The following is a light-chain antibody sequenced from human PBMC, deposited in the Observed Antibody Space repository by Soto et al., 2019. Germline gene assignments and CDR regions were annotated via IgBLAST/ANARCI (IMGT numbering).Light chain of an antibody. Sequence: DIQMTQSPSSLFASVGDRVTLTCRASQGIGSYLNWYQQKPGKAPKLLIYAASSLQSGVPSRFSGSGSGTDFTLTISSLQPEDFATYYCQQSRAFGPGTKVDIK. CDR3: QQSRA. CDR2: AAS. CDR1: QGIGSY. V-gene: IGKV1-39*01. J-gene: IGKJ3*01.